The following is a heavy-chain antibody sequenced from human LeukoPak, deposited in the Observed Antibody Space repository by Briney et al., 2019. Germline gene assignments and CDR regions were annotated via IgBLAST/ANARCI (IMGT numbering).Heavy chain of an antibody. CDR2: ISYDGSNK. D-gene: IGHD3-10*01. CDR1: GFTFSNYG. J-gene: IGHJ4*02. V-gene: IGHV3-30*18. Sequence: PGGSLRLSCAASGFTFSNYGMHWVRQAPGKGLEWVAVISYDGSNKYYADSVKGRFTFSRDNSKNTLYLQMNSLRAEDTAVYYCAKDLHYGSGTYDYWGQGTLVTVSS. CDR3: AKDLHYGSGTYDY.